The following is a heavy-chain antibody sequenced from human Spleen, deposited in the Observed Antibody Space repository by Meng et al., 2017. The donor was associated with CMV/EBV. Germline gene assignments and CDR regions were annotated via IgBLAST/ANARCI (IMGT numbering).Heavy chain of an antibody. V-gene: IGHV1-69*10. CDR3: ASWYYDFWSGRDYYYGMDV. J-gene: IGHJ6*02. Sequence: SVKVSCKASGGTLNIYAFSWVRQAPGQGLEWLGGIIPIPGITNYAQKFQDRVTITADKSTKTIYMELSSLRSEDMAVYYCASWYYDFWSGRDYYYGMDVWGQGTTVTVSS. CDR2: IIPIPGIT. CDR1: GGTLNIYA. D-gene: IGHD3-3*01.